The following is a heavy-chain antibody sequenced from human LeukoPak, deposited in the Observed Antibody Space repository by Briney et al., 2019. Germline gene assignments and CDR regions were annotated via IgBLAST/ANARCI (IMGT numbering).Heavy chain of an antibody. CDR1: GFTFDDYA. CDR2: ISWDGGST. J-gene: IGHJ4*02. Sequence: GGSLRLSCAASGFTFDDYAMHWVRQAPGKGLEWVSLISWDGGSTYYADSVKGRFTISRDNSKNSLYLQMNSLRAEDTALYYCAKGVYYDSSGYSDRRTGENFDYWGQGTLVTVSS. CDR3: AKGVYYDSSGYSDRRTGENFDY. V-gene: IGHV3-43D*03. D-gene: IGHD3-22*01.